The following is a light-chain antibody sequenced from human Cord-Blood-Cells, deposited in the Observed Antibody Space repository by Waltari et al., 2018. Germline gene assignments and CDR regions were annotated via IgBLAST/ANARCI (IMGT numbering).Light chain of an antibody. Sequence: QSVLTQPPSVSSAPVQKVTLSCSGSRSNLGNNYFTLYQQLPGTAPKPLIYENNKRPSGIPDRFSGSKSGTSATLGITGLQTGDEADYYCGTWDSSLSAGHWVFGGGTKLTVL. J-gene: IGLJ3*02. CDR1: RSNLGNNY. V-gene: IGLV1-51*02. CDR3: GTWDSSLSAGHWV. CDR2: ENN.